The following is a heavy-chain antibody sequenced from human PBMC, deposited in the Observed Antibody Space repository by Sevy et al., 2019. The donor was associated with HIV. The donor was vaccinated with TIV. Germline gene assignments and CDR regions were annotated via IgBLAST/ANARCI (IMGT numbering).Heavy chain of an antibody. CDR2: ISSTGSSM. CDR3: ARGGRRIDVYNRTHAFDL. Sequence: GGSLRLSCAASGFTFSSYEMNWVRQAPGKGLEWLSHISSTGSSMYYADSVKGRFTISRDNAKNSLYLQMNSLRAEDTAVYYCARGGRRIDVYNRTHAFDLWGQGTMVTVSS. J-gene: IGHJ3*01. V-gene: IGHV3-48*03. D-gene: IGHD1-20*01. CDR1: GFTFSSYE.